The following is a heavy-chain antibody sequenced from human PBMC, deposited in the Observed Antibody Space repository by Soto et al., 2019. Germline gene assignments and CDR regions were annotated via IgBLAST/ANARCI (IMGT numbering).Heavy chain of an antibody. Sequence: QAHLVQSGPEVKKPGASVKVSCKGSGYIFTSYGIAWVRQAPGQGLEWMGWISAHNGNTEYAQKFQGRVTVTRDTSTSPAYLELRSLRSDVTALYYCARGRYGDYWGQGALVTVSS. D-gene: IGHD4-17*01. CDR1: GYIFTSYG. CDR2: ISAHNGNT. CDR3: ARGRYGDY. V-gene: IGHV1-18*01. J-gene: IGHJ4*02.